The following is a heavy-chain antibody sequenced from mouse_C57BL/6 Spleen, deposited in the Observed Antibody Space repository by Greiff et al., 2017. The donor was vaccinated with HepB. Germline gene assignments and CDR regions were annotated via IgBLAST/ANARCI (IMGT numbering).Heavy chain of an antibody. CDR2: IDPSDSYT. V-gene: IGHV1-69*01. D-gene: IGHD1-1*01. J-gene: IGHJ1*03. Sequence: QVQLKQSGAELVMPGASVKLSCKASGYTFTSYWMHWVKQRPGQGLEWIGEIDPSDSYTNYNQKFKGKSTLTVDKSSSTAYMQLSSLTSEDSAVYYCARPTVVATDWYFDVWGTGTTVTVSS. CDR3: ARPTVVATDWYFDV. CDR1: GYTFTSYW.